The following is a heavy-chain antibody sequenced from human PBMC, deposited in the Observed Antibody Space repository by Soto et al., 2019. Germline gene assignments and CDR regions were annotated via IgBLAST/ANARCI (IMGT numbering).Heavy chain of an antibody. CDR3: ARLEQLVYYFDY. J-gene: IGHJ4*02. V-gene: IGHV1-2*02. D-gene: IGHD6-6*01. Sequence: SVKVSCKASGYTFTVYYMHGVRQSPGQGLEWMGCINPNSGGTNYAQKFQGRVTMTRDTSISTAYMELSRLRSDDTAVYYCARLEQLVYYFDYWGQGTLVTVSS. CDR2: INPNSGGT. CDR1: GYTFTVYY.